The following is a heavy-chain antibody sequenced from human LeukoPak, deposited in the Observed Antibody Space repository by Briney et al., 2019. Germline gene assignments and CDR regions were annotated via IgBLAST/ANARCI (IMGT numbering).Heavy chain of an antibody. CDR1: GGSISSSNW. V-gene: IGHV4-4*02. CDR3: ARSDHNSGSYYFDY. D-gene: IGHD3-10*01. CDR2: IYHSGST. J-gene: IGHJ4*02. Sequence: SETLSLTCAVSGGSISSSNWWSWVRQPPGKGLEWIGEIYHSGSTNYNPSLKSRVTISVDKSKNQFSLKLSSVTAADTAVYYCARSDHNSGSYYFDYWGQGTLVTVSS.